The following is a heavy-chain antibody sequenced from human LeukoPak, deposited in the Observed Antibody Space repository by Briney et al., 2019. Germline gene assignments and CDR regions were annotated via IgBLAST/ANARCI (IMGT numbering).Heavy chain of an antibody. CDR3: GRNVYGHIKD. Sequence: GASVKVSCKASGYTFTGYWMHWVRQAPGQGPEWMGWINPNNGATHYAQKFQGRVTMTRDTSINTVYMELSRLTSDDSAVYYCGRNVYGHIKDWGQGTLVTVSS. CDR1: GYTFTGYW. V-gene: IGHV1-2*02. CDR2: INPNNGAT. J-gene: IGHJ4*02. D-gene: IGHD5-24*01.